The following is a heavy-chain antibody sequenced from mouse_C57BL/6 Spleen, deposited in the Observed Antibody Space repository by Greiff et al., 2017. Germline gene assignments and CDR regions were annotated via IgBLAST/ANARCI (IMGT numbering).Heavy chain of an antibody. CDR3: ARIITTVVGGYYAMDY. CDR1: GYTFTSYW. J-gene: IGHJ4*01. CDR2: IHPNSGST. Sequence: QVQLQQPGAELVKPGASVKLSCKASGYTFTSYWMHWVKQRPGPGLEWIGMIHPNSGSTNYNEKFKSKATLTVDKSSSTAYMQLSSLTSEDSAVYYCARIITTVVGGYYAMDYWGQGTSVTVSS. D-gene: IGHD1-1*01. V-gene: IGHV1-64*01.